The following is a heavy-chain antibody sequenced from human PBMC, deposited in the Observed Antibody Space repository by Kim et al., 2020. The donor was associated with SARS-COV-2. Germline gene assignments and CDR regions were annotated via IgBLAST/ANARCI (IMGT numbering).Heavy chain of an antibody. D-gene: IGHD6-19*01. CDR1: GFTFGDYA. J-gene: IGHJ5*02. V-gene: IGHV3-9*01. CDR2: ISWNSGSI. Sequence: GGSLRLSCAASGFTFGDYAMHWVRQAPGKGLEWVSGISWNSGSIGYADSVKGRFTISRDNAKNSLYLQMNSLRAEDTALYYCAKGDSSGWQNWFDPWGQGTLVTVSS. CDR3: AKGDSSGWQNWFDP.